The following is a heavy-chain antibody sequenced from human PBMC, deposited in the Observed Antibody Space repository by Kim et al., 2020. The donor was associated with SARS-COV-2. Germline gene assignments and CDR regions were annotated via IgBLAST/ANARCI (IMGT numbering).Heavy chain of an antibody. Sequence: SETLSLTCTVSGGSVSSGSYYWSWIRQPPGKGLEWIGYIYYSGSTNYNPSLKSRVTISVDTSKNQFSLKLSSVTAADTAVYYCARVADSSPYFDYWGQGTLVTVSS. CDR2: IYYSGST. CDR3: ARVADSSPYFDY. J-gene: IGHJ4*02. D-gene: IGHD6-13*01. V-gene: IGHV4-61*01. CDR1: GGSVSSGSYY.